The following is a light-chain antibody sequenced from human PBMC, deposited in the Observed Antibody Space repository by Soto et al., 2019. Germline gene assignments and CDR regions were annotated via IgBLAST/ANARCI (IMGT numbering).Light chain of an antibody. Sequence: QSVLTQPASVSGSPGQSITISCTGASSDVGYYNYVSWFQQHPGKAPKLIISEVTNRPSGVSTRFSGSKSGNTASLTISGLQAEDEAHYYCSSYTTSSTYVFGTGTKVNVL. J-gene: IGLJ1*01. CDR2: EVT. V-gene: IGLV2-14*01. CDR3: SSYTTSSTYV. CDR1: SSDVGYYNY.